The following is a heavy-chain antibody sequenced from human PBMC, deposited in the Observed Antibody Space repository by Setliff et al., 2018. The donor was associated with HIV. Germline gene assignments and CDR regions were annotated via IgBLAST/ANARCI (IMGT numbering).Heavy chain of an antibody. V-gene: IGHV5-51*01. CDR2: IYGGDSET. J-gene: IGHJ4*02. CDR3: VRRQQRPQNAIES. Sequence: GESLKISCKASGYSFSSYSIAWVRQLPGKGLEWMGAIYGGDSETRYSPSFQGQVTITADTSTRTAYLQWSSLKASDTAMYYCVRRQQRPQNAIESWGPGTLVTVSS. CDR1: GYSFSSYS. D-gene: IGHD6-25*01.